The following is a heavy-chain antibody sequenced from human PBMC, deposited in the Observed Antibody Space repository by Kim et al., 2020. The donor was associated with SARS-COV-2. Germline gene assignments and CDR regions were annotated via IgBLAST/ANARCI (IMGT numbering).Heavy chain of an antibody. Sequence: GGSLRLSCAASGFTFSSYGMHWVRQAPGKGLEWVAVIYYDGSSKFYADSVKGRFTISRDNSKNTLYLQMNSLRAEDTAVYYCARGAIEAGMVRGIRYVDYWGQGTLVTVSS. CDR3: ARGAIEAGMVRGIRYVDY. J-gene: IGHJ4*02. CDR1: GFTFSSYG. D-gene: IGHD3-10*01. CDR2: IYYDGSSK. V-gene: IGHV3-33*01.